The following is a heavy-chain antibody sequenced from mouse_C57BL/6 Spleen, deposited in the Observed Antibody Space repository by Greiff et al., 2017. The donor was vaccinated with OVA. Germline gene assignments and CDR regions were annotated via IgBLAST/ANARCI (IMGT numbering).Heavy chain of an antibody. CDR3: ARLTTVVDPYWYFDV. CDR2: IYPGDGDT. V-gene: IGHV1-82*01. J-gene: IGHJ1*03. CDR1: GYAFSSSW. Sequence: VQLQQSGPELVKPGASVKISCKASGYAFSSSWMNWVKQRPGKGLEWIGRIYPGDGDTNYNGKFKGKATLTADKSSSTAYMQLSSLTSEDSAVYFCARLTTVVDPYWYFDVWGTGTTVTVSS. D-gene: IGHD1-1*01.